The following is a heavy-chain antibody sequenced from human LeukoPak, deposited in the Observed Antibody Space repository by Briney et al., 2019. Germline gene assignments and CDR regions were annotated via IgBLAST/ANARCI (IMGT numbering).Heavy chain of an antibody. J-gene: IGHJ5*02. V-gene: IGHV1-18*01. CDR2: IRAYNGNT. Sequence: ASVKVSYKASRYTFTSYGISWVRQAPGQRLEWMGWIRAYNGNTNYAQKLQGRVTMTTDTSTSTAYMELRSLRSDDTAVYYCARDVQRRWFDPWGQGTLVTVSS. D-gene: IGHD6-25*01. CDR1: RYTFTSYG. CDR3: ARDVQRRWFDP.